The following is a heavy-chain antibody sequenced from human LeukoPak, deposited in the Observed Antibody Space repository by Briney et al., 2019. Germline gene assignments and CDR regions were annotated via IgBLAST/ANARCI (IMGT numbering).Heavy chain of an antibody. CDR2: ISSSSSTI. CDR3: ARGYSSSWFHDAFDI. V-gene: IGHV3-48*01. J-gene: IGHJ3*02. CDR1: GFTFSSYA. Sequence: PGRSLRLSCAASGFTFSSYAMHWVHQAPGKGLEWVSYISSSSSTIYYADSVKGRFTISRDNAKNSLYLQMNSLRAEDTAVYYCARGYSSSWFHDAFDIWGQGTMVTVSS. D-gene: IGHD6-13*01.